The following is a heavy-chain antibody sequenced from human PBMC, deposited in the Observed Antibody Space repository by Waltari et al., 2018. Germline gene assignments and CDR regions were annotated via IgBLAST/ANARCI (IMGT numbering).Heavy chain of an antibody. V-gene: IGHV3-53*01. Sequence: EVQLVESGGGLIQPGGSLRLSCAASGFTVSSNYMSWVRQAPGKGLEWVSVIYSGGSTYYADSVKGRFTSSRDNSKNTLYLQMNSLRAEDTAVYYCARDAKHPPYGSGSYYGGYYYGMDVWGQGTTVTVSS. D-gene: IGHD3-10*01. CDR3: ARDAKHPPYGSGSYYGGYYYGMDV. CDR1: GFTVSSNY. CDR2: IYSGGST. J-gene: IGHJ6*02.